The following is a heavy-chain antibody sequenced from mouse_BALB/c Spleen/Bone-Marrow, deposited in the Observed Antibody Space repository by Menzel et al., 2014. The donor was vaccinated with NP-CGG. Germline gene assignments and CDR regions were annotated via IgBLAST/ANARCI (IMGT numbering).Heavy chain of an antibody. Sequence: QVQLQQSGAELVKPGASVKLSCKASGYTFTSYYMYWVKQRPGQGLEWIGEINPSNGGTNFNEEFKSKATLTVDKSSSTAYMQLSSLATEDFAVYYRTRWRILEGVGYWGQGTTLPVPP. CDR1: GYTFTSYY. V-gene: IGHV1S81*02. J-gene: IGHJ2*01. CDR2: INPSNGGT. CDR3: TRWRILEGVGY.